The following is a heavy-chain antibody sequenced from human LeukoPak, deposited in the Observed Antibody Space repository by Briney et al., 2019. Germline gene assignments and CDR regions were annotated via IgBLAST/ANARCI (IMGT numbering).Heavy chain of an antibody. CDR3: ARWSYSFAKIAFDI. V-gene: IGHV4-59*08. CDR1: GGSISSYY. CDR2: IYYSGST. D-gene: IGHD2-15*01. Sequence: SETLSLTCTVSGGSISSYYWSWIRQPPGKGLEWIGYIYYSGSTNYNPSLKSRVTISVDTSKNQFSLRLSSVTAADTAVYYCARWSYSFAKIAFDIWGQGTMVTVSS. J-gene: IGHJ3*02.